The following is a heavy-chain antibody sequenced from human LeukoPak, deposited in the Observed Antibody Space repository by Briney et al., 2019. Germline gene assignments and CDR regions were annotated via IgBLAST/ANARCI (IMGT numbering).Heavy chain of an antibody. V-gene: IGHV1-2*02. J-gene: IGHJ4*02. CDR2: INPNSGGT. CDR3: ARGGNWNDEPIDY. Sequence: ASVKVSCKASGYTFTGYYMHWVRQAPGQGLEWMGWINPNSGGTNYAQKFQGRVTMTRGTSISTAYMELSRLRSDDTAVYYCARGGNWNDEPIDYWGQGTLVTVSS. CDR1: GYTFTGYY. D-gene: IGHD1-1*01.